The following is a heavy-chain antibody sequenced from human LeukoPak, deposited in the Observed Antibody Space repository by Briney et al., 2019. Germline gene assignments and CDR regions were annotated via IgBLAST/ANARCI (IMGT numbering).Heavy chain of an antibody. CDR1: GFTFSSYA. CDR2: ISGSGGST. Sequence: GGSLRLSCAASGFTFSSYAMSWVRQAPGKGLEWVSAISGSGGSTYYADSVKGRFTISRDNSKNTLYLQMNSLTAEDTDVYYCAKGKFWMFDYWGQGTLVTVSS. CDR3: AKGKFWMFDY. D-gene: IGHD1-1*01. J-gene: IGHJ4*02. V-gene: IGHV3-23*01.